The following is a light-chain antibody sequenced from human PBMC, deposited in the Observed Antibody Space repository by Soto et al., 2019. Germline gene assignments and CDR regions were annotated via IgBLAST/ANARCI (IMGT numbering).Light chain of an antibody. J-gene: IGKJ3*01. CDR1: QSVSANF. CDR3: QQTRTVLFT. CDR2: AAS. V-gene: IGKV3-20*01. Sequence: EIVLTQSPGTLSLSPGERATLSCRASQSVSANFVAWYQQKPGQPPRLFIFAASGRAAGIPDRFSGSGSGTDFTLTISRLQPEDFARYYCQQTRTVLFTFGPGTKVDIK.